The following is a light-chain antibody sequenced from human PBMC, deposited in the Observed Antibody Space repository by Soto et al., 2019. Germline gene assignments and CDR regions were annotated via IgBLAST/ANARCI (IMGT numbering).Light chain of an antibody. CDR3: CSYAGSLTHVL. V-gene: IGLV2-23*02. CDR1: SSDVGSYNL. Sequence: QSAMTQPASVSGSPGQSITISCIGTSSDVGSYNLVSWYQQHPGKAPKVLIYEVSERPSGVSNRFSGSKSGNTASLTISGLQAQDEAEYYCCSYAGSLTHVLFGGGTQLTVL. J-gene: IGLJ2*01. CDR2: EVS.